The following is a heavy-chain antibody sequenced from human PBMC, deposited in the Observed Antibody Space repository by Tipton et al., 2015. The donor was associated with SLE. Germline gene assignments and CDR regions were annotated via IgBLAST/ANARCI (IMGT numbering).Heavy chain of an antibody. CDR2: IIPIFGTA. D-gene: IGHD6-19*01. CDR3: ARDRGIAVAGTKDYYYYYGMDV. J-gene: IGHJ6*02. CDR1: GGTFSSYA. V-gene: IGHV1-69*01. Sequence: QLVQSGPEVKKPGSSVKVSCKASGGTFSSYAISWVRQAPGQGLEWMGGIIPIFGTANYAQKFQGRVTITADESTSTAYMELSSLRSEDTAVYYCARDRGIAVAGTKDYYYYYGMDVWGQGTTVTVSS.